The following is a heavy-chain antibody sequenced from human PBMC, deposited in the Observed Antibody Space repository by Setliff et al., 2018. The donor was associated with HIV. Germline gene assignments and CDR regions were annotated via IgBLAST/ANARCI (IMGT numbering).Heavy chain of an antibody. V-gene: IGHV1-24*01. D-gene: IGHD3-22*01. J-gene: IGHJ3*02. CDR2: FDPQYDKT. Sequence: ASVKVSCKVSGYTLTELSIHWVQQAPGKGLEWMGGFDPQYDKTFYAQKFQGRVTMSEDTSTDTAYMELSSLRSEDTAVYYCATRAYDSRGYLRSRVSGAAFDIWGQGTMVTVSS. CDR3: ATRAYDSRGYLRSRVSGAAFDI. CDR1: GYTLTELS.